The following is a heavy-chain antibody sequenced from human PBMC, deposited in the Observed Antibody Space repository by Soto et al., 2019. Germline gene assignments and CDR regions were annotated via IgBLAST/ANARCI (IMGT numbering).Heavy chain of an antibody. V-gene: IGHV1-24*01. J-gene: IGHJ4*02. Sequence: QVQLVQSGAEVKKPGASVKVSCKVSGYTLTELSMHWVRHAPGKGLEWMGGFDPEDGETIYAQKFQGRVTMTEDTSTDTAYMELSSLRSEDTALYYCATLFGGNGRFDYWGQGTLVTVSS. CDR3: ATLFGGNGRFDY. CDR2: FDPEDGET. CDR1: GYTLTELS. D-gene: IGHD2-15*01.